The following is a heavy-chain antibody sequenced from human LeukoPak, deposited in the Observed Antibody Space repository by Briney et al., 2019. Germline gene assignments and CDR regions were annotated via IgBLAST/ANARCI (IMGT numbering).Heavy chain of an antibody. J-gene: IGHJ4*02. CDR3: ARRQARGPFDY. Sequence: SETLSLTCAVYGGSFSGYYWSWIRQPPGKGLEWIGSIYHSGSTYYNPSLKSRVTISVDTSKNQFSLKLTSVTAADTAVYYCARRQARGPFDYWGQGTLVTVSS. D-gene: IGHD3-10*01. CDR1: GGSFSGYY. V-gene: IGHV4-34*01. CDR2: IYHSGST.